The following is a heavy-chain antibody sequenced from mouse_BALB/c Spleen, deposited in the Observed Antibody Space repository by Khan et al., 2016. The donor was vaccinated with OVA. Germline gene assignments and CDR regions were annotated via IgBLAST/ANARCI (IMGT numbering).Heavy chain of an antibody. V-gene: IGHV1-77*01. D-gene: IGHD2-3*01. CDR1: GYTFTYYV. J-gene: IGHJ2*01. Sequence: QIQLVQSGPELVKPGASVKMSCKASGYTFTYYVITWVKQRTGQGLEWIGEIYPGGDNAYYNERFKGKATLTADKSSNTTHMQLSSLTSEDSAVYFCARGDGYYVYFDYWGQGTTLTVSS. CDR2: IYPGGDNA. CDR3: ARGDGYYVYFDY.